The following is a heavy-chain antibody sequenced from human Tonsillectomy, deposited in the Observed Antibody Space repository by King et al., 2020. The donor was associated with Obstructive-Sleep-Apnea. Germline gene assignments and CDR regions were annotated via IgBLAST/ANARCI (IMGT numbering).Heavy chain of an antibody. Sequence: QLQESGPGLVKPSETLFLTCTVSGGSISSSSYYWGWIRQPPGKGLEWIGSIYYSGSTYYNPSLKSRVTISVDTSKNQFSLKLSSVTAADTAVYYCARAFYYDILTGPYYFDYWGQGTLVTVSS. CDR2: IYYSGST. CDR3: ARAFYYDILTGPYYFDY. J-gene: IGHJ4*02. CDR1: GGSISSSSYY. V-gene: IGHV4-39*07. D-gene: IGHD3-9*01.